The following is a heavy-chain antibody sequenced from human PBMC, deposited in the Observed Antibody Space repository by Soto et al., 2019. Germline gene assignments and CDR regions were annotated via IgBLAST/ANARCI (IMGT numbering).Heavy chain of an antibody. CDR3: AEDTNPSWGSWGPFDY. J-gene: IGHJ4*02. CDR1: GFTFSSYA. Sequence: GGSLRLSCAASGFTFSSYAMSWVRQAPGKGLEWVSAISGSGGSTYYADSVKGRFTISRDNSKNTLYLQMNSLRAEDTAVYYCAEDTNPSWGSWGPFDYWGQGTLVTVSS. CDR2: ISGSGGST. V-gene: IGHV3-23*01. D-gene: IGHD7-27*01.